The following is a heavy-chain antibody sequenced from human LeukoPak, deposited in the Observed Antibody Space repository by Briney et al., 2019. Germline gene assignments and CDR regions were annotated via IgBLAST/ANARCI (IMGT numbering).Heavy chain of an antibody. D-gene: IGHD6-13*01. V-gene: IGHV3-23*01. Sequence: GGSLRLSCAASGFTVSSNYMSWVRQAPGKGLEWVSAISGSGGSTYYADSVKGRFTISRDNSKNTLYLQMNSLRAEDTAVYYCAKVRAYSSSWYEPYFDYWGQGTLVTVSS. CDR1: GFTVSSNY. J-gene: IGHJ4*02. CDR3: AKVRAYSSSWYEPYFDY. CDR2: ISGSGGST.